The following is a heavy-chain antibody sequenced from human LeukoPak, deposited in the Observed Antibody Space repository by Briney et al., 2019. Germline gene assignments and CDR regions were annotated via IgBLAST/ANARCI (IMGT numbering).Heavy chain of an antibody. V-gene: IGHV3-23*01. J-gene: IGHJ5*02. D-gene: IGHD2-2*02. CDR3: AKAVVPAAIKSWFDP. CDR1: GFTFSSYA. Sequence: GGSLRLSCAASGFTFSSYAMGWVRQAPGKGLEWVSAISGSGGSTYYADSVKGRFTISRDNSKNTLYLQMNSLGAEDTAVYYCAKAVVPAAIKSWFDPWGQGTLVTVSS. CDR2: ISGSGGST.